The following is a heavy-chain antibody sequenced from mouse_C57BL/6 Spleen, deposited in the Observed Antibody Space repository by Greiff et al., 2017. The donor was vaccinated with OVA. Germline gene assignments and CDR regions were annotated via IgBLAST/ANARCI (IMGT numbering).Heavy chain of an antibody. CDR2: IYPGDGDT. CDR3: ARYSSGYVGAWFAY. J-gene: IGHJ3*01. D-gene: IGHD3-2*02. Sequence: QVHVKQSGPELVKPGASVKISCKASGYAFSSSWMNWVKQRPGKGLEWIGRIYPGDGDTNYNGKFKGKATLTADKSSSTAYMQLSSLTSEDSAVYFCARYSSGYVGAWFAYWGQGTLVTVSA. V-gene: IGHV1-82*01. CDR1: GYAFSSSW.